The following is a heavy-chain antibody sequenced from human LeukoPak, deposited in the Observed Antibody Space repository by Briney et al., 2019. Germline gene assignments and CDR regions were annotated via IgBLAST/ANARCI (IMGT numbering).Heavy chain of an antibody. CDR2: ISGSGGST. D-gene: IGHD3-22*01. Sequence: GGSLRLSCAASGFTFSIYAMSWVRQAPGKGLEWVSAISGSGGSTYYADSVKGRFTISRDNSKNTLYLQMNSLRAEDTAVYYCAKGDSSGYYYRPGYYFDYWGQGTLVTVSS. CDR3: AKGDSSGYYYRPGYYFDY. V-gene: IGHV3-23*01. J-gene: IGHJ4*02. CDR1: GFTFSIYA.